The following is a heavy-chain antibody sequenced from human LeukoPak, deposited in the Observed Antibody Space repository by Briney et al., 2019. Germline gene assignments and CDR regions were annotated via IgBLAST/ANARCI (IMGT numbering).Heavy chain of an antibody. CDR1: GGSISSTTYY. V-gene: IGHV4-39*07. D-gene: IGHD4-17*01. Sequence: SETLSLTCTVSGGSISSTTYYWGWVRQPPGKGLEWIGNIYYKGSTYYNPSLKSRVTISVDTSKNQFSLKVNSVTAADTAVYYCARDSGDYNFDYWGQGILVTVSS. J-gene: IGHJ4*02. CDR3: ARDSGDYNFDY. CDR2: IYYKGST.